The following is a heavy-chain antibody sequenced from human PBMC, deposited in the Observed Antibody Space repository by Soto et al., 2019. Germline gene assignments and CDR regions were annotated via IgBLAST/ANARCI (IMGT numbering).Heavy chain of an antibody. Sequence: QVQLVQSGAEVKKPGASVKVSCRASGYTFTNYDINWVRQATGQGLEWMGWMNPNSGNTGYAQKLQGRVTMTRDTSISTAYMELSSLRSEDTAVYYCARALAADGSNWFDPWGQGTLVTVSS. J-gene: IGHJ5*02. CDR1: GYTFTNYD. V-gene: IGHV1-8*01. D-gene: IGHD6-13*01. CDR2: MNPNSGNT. CDR3: ARALAADGSNWFDP.